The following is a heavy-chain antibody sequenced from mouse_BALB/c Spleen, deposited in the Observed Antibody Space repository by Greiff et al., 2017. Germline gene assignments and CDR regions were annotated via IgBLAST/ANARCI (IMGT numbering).Heavy chain of an antibody. Sequence: VQLQESGPGLVAPSQSLSITCTVSGFSLTSYGVHWVRQPPGKGLEWLGVIWAGGSTNYNSALMSRLSISKDNSKSQVFLKMNSLQTDDTAMYYCARDSIYYGNYERGWFAYWGQGTLVTVSA. V-gene: IGHV2-9*02. CDR1: GFSLTSYG. J-gene: IGHJ3*01. CDR3: ARDSIYYGNYERGWFAY. D-gene: IGHD2-1*01. CDR2: IWAGGST.